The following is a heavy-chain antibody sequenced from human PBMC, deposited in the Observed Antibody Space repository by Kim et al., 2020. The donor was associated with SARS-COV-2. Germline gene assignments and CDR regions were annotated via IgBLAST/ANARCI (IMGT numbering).Heavy chain of an antibody. CDR2: ISYDGSNK. D-gene: IGHD2-2*01. CDR3: ARDSDCSSTSCYLDYYYGMDV. Sequence: GGSLRLSCAASGFTFSSYAMHWVRQAPGKGLEWVAVISYDGSNKYYADSVKGRFTISRDNSKNTLYLQMNSLRAEDTAVYYCARDSDCSSTSCYLDYYYGMDVWGQGTTVTVSS. J-gene: IGHJ6*02. CDR1: GFTFSSYA. V-gene: IGHV3-30*04.